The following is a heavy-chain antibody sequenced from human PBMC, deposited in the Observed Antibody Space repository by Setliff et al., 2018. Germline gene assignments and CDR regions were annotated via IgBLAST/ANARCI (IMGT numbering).Heavy chain of an antibody. CDR1: GGTFSSYA. Sequence: RASVKVSCKASGGTFSSYAISWVRQAPGQGLEWMGIIYPGDSDTRYSPSFQGQVTISADKSISTAYLQWSSLKASDTAMYYCARHIAAAGTRYFDLWGRGTLVTVS. CDR2: IYPGDSDT. J-gene: IGHJ2*01. CDR3: ARHIAAAGTRYFDL. D-gene: IGHD6-13*01. V-gene: IGHV5-51*01.